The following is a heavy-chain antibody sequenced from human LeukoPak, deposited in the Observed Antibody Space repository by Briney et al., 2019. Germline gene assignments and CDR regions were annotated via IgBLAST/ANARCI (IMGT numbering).Heavy chain of an antibody. CDR3: AKLLSGYCSRTSCLNWFDP. CDR1: GFTFSSYA. V-gene: IGHV3-30-3*01. J-gene: IGHJ5*02. CDR2: ISYDGNNK. Sequence: PGGSLRLSCAASGFTFSSYAMHWVRQAPGKGLEWVAVISYDGNNKYYADSVKGRFTISRDNSKNTLYLQMNSLRAEDTAVYYCAKLLSGYCSRTSCLNWFDPWGQGTLVTVSS. D-gene: IGHD2-2*01.